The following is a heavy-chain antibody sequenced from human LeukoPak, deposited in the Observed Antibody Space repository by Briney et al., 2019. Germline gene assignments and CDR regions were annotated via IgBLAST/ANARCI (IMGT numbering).Heavy chain of an antibody. D-gene: IGHD1-7*01. CDR2: INPNSGGT. J-gene: IGHJ4*02. Sequence: RASVKVSCKTSGYTFTGYYMHWVRQAPGQGLEWMGRINPNSGGTNYAQKFQGRVTMTRDTSISTAYMELRSLRSDDTAVYYCARDKQGTELRGYWGQGTLVTVSS. CDR3: ARDKQGTELRGY. V-gene: IGHV1-2*06. CDR1: GYTFTGYY.